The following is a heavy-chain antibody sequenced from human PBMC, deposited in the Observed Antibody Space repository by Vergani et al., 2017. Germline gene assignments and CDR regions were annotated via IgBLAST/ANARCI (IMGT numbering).Heavy chain of an antibody. V-gene: IGHV3-9*01. Sequence: VEAGGGLVQPGGSLRLSCTASGFTFQAFAFHWVRQVSGGGLEWVSGIDRNYGVKNGNSFEGRFSISRDKAKKAVFLQMNNLRHEDTALYFCVKDNDYDADGPFDLWGRGTLVTVSS. D-gene: IGHD3-16*01. CDR3: VKDNDYDADGPFDL. CDR2: IDRNYGVK. J-gene: IGHJ2*01. CDR1: GFTFQAFA.